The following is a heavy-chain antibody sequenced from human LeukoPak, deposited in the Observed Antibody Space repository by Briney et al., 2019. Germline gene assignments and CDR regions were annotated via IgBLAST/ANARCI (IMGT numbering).Heavy chain of an antibody. CDR3: ARSIAARWVDY. D-gene: IGHD6-6*01. CDR1: GYTFTSYD. J-gene: IGHJ4*02. CDR2: ISAYNGNT. Sequence: ASVKVSCKASGYTFTSYDINWVRQAPGQGLEWMGWISAYNGNTNYAQKLQGRVTMTTDTSTSTAYMELRSLRSDDTAVYYCARSIAARWVDYWGQGTLVTVSS. V-gene: IGHV1-18*01.